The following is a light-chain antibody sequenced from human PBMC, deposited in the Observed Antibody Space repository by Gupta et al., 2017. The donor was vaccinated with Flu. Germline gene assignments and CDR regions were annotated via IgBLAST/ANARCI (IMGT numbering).Light chain of an antibody. V-gene: IGLV3-19*01. Sequence: SSELTQDPAVSVALGQTVRITCQGDILRSYYASWYQQKPGQAPVLVIYVETNRPSGIPDRFSGSSSGNTASLTITGAQAEDEADDFGYSRDSDRNHLSWVFGGGTKLTVL. CDR1: ILRSYY. J-gene: IGLJ3*02. CDR2: VET. CDR3: YSRDSDRNHLSWV.